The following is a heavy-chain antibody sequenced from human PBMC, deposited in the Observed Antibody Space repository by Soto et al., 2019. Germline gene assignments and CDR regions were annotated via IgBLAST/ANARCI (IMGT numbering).Heavy chain of an antibody. CDR2: INVNSGGT. Sequence: ASVKVSCKASGYTFTDYYMHWLRQAPGQGLEWMGWINVNSGGTNYAQRFQGRVTMTRDTSISTGYMELSRLRSDDTAVYYCARVMTAAATDYWGQGTLLTVSS. CDR3: ARVMTAAATDY. V-gene: IGHV1-2*02. CDR1: GYTFTDYY. J-gene: IGHJ4*02. D-gene: IGHD2-15*01.